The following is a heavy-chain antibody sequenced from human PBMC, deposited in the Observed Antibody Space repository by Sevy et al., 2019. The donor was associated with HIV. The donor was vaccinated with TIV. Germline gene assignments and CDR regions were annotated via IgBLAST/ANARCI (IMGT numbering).Heavy chain of an antibody. CDR1: GYTFTGYY. D-gene: IGHD2-2*01. V-gene: IGHV1-2*02. CDR2: INPNSGGT. Sequence: ASVKVSCKASGYTFTGYYMHWVRQAPGQGLEWMGWINPNSGGTNYAQKFQGRVTMTRDTSISTAYMELSRLRSDDTAVYYCAIAFLKSLGRGSCSSTSCYLVNYWGQGTLVTVSS. CDR3: AIAFLKSLGRGSCSSTSCYLVNY. J-gene: IGHJ4*02.